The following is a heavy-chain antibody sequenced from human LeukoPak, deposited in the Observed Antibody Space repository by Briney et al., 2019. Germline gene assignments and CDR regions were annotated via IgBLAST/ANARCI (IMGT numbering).Heavy chain of an antibody. CDR1: GYTFTGYY. J-gene: IGHJ4*02. V-gene: IGHV1-2*02. CDR2: INPNSGGT. D-gene: IGHD5-12*01. CDR3: ARDRYSGYAMGNYFDY. Sequence: ASVKVSCKASGYTFTGYYMHWVRQAPGQGLEWMGWINPNSGGTNYAQKFQGRVTMTRDTSISTAYMELSSLRSEDTAVYYCARDRYSGYAMGNYFDYWGQGTLVTVSS.